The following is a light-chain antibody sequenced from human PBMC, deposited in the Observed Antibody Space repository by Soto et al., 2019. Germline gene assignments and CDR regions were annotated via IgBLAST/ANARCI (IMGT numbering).Light chain of an antibody. J-gene: IGKJ3*01. Sequence: DIQMTQSPSTLSASVGDRVTITCRASQSIGSWLAWYQQKPRKAPKLLIYKASSLESGVPSRFSGSGSGTEFTLTINCLQPDDFATYYCQQYSSYSLFTFGPGTKVDIK. CDR1: QSIGSW. CDR3: QQYSSYSLFT. V-gene: IGKV1-5*03. CDR2: KAS.